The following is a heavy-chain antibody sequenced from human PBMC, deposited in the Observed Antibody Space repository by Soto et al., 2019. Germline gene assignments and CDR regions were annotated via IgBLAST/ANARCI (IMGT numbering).Heavy chain of an antibody. Sequence: SETLSLTCAVSVYSISNGYWWSWVRQPPGKGLEWIGEIYRSGSTNYNPSLKSRVTILVDKSKNRFSLQLRSVTAADTAIYYCVRSGHYSLDVWGQGTTVTVSS. CDR3: VRSGHYSLDV. D-gene: IGHD2-15*01. CDR2: IYRSGST. J-gene: IGHJ6*02. CDR1: VYSISNGYW. V-gene: IGHV4-4*02.